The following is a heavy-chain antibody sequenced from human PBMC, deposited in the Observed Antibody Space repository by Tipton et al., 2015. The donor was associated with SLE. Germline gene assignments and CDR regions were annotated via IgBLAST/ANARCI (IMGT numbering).Heavy chain of an antibody. CDR2: INHSGST. CDR3: ARGGHYYDSSGYSDAFDI. CDR1: GGSFSGYY. Sequence: TLSLTCAVYGGSFSGYYWNWIRQPPGKGLEWIGEINHSGSTNYNASLKSRVTMPVDTSKNQFSLRLSSVTAADTAVYYCARGGHYYDSSGYSDAFDIWGQGTMVTVSS. D-gene: IGHD3-22*01. J-gene: IGHJ3*02. V-gene: IGHV4-34*01.